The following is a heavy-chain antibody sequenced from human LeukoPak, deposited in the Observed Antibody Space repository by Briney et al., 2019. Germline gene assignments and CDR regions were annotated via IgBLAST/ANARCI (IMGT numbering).Heavy chain of an antibody. CDR1: GFTVSSNY. V-gene: IGHV3-66*04. CDR3: ARRPIAAARTIFDY. J-gene: IGHJ4*02. D-gene: IGHD6-13*01. CDR2: IYSGGST. Sequence: LSGGSLRLSCAASGFTVSSNYMSWVRQAPGKGLEWVSVIYSGGSTYYADSVKGRFTISRDNSKNTLYLQMNSLRAEDTAVYYCARRPIAAARTIFDYWGQGTLVTVPS.